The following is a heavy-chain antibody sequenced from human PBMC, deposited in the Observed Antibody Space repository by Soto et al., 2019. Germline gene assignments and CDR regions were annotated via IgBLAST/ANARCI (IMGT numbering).Heavy chain of an antibody. CDR3: ARERKDDFWSGYYPINWFDP. CDR1: GGSISSGGYY. D-gene: IGHD3-3*01. Sequence: SEILSLTCTVSGGSISSGGYYWSWIRQHPGKGLEWIGYIYYSGSTYYNPSLKSRVTISVDTSKNQFSLKLSSVTAADTAVYYCARERKDDFWSGYYPINWFDPWGQGTLVTLSS. CDR2: IYYSGST. V-gene: IGHV4-31*03. J-gene: IGHJ5*02.